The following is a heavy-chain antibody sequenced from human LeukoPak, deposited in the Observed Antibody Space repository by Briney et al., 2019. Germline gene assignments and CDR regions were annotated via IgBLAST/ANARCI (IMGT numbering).Heavy chain of an antibody. V-gene: IGHV1-2*02. D-gene: IGHD5-12*01. Sequence: ASVKVSCKASGYTFTGYYMHWVRQAPGQGLEWMGWINPNTGDTKYAEKFQGRVTMTRDTTNSTAYMELSRLTSDDAAVYYCASYPRYISSPPFDYWGQGTLVTVSS. CDR3: ASYPRYISSPPFDY. CDR1: GYTFTGYY. J-gene: IGHJ4*02. CDR2: INPNTGDT.